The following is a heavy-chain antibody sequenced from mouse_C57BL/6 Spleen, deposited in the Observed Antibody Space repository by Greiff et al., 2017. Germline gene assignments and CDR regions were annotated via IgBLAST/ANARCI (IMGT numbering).Heavy chain of an antibody. CDR2: IYPGSGST. Sequence: QVHVKQPGAALVKPGASVKMSCKASGYTFTSYWITWVKQRPGQGLEWIGDIYPGSGSTNYNEKFKSKATLTVDTSSNTAYMQLSSLTSEDYAVYYCASHYYGSSYGYFDVWGTGTTVTVAS. J-gene: IGHJ1*03. D-gene: IGHD1-1*01. V-gene: IGHV1-55*01. CDR3: ASHYYGSSYGYFDV. CDR1: GYTFTSYW.